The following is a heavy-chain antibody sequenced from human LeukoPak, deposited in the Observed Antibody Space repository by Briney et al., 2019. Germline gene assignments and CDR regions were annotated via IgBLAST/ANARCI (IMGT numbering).Heavy chain of an antibody. V-gene: IGHV3-30*02. CDR2: IRHDESDK. J-gene: IGHJ4*02. D-gene: IGHD3-10*01. CDR1: GFTFRSSG. Sequence: GGSLRLSCAASGFTFRSSGMHWIRQAPGKGLEWVAFIRHDESDKYYADSVKGRFTISRDNSKNTLYLQMNSLRAEDTAVYYCARGLLWFGESNPVGYWGQGTLVTVSS. CDR3: ARGLLWFGESNPVGY.